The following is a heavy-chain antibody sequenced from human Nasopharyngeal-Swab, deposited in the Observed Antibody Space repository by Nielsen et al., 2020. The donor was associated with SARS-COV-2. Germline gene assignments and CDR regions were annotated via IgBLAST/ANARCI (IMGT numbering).Heavy chain of an antibody. CDR2: INSDGTYT. CDR1: GFTFSSYW. Sequence: GESLKISCAASGFTFSSYWMHWVRQPPGKGLVWVSRINSDGTYTTYADSVEGRFTISRDNAKNTLFLQMYSLKAEDTAVYYCARAPDCGGGSCNSYHYYGMDVWGQGTTVTVSS. D-gene: IGHD2-15*01. J-gene: IGHJ6*02. V-gene: IGHV3-74*01. CDR3: ARAPDCGGGSCNSYHYYGMDV.